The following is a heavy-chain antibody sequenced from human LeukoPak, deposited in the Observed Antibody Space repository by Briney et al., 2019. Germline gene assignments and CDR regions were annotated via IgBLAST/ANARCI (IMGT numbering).Heavy chain of an antibody. J-gene: IGHJ5*02. CDR1: GGSISSYY. Sequence: SETLSLTCTVSGGSISSYYWSWIRQPPGKGLEWIGYIYYSGSTNYNPSLKSRVTISVDTSKNQFSLKLSSVTAADTAVYYCARSGYSSSWYFDWFGPWGQGTLVTVSS. CDR3: ARSGYSSSWYFDWFGP. V-gene: IGHV4-59*01. CDR2: IYYSGST. D-gene: IGHD6-13*01.